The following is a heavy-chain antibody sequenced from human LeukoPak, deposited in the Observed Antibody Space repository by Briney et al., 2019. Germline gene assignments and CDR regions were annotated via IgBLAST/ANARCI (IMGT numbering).Heavy chain of an antibody. J-gene: IGHJ4*02. D-gene: IGHD6-13*01. CDR3: AKDIQGQQLTDFDY. Sequence: PGGSLRLSCAASGFTFDDYAMHWVRQAPGKGLEWVSGISWNSGSIGYADSVKGRFTISRDNAKNSLYLQMNSLRAEDTALYYCAKDIQGQQLTDFDYWGQGTLVTVSS. CDR2: ISWNSGSI. CDR1: GFTFDDYA. V-gene: IGHV3-9*01.